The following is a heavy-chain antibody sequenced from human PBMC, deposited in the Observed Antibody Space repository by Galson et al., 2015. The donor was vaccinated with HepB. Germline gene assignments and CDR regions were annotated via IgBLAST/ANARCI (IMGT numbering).Heavy chain of an antibody. J-gene: IGHJ4*02. CDR1: GFTMSDYA. V-gene: IGHV3-23*01. CDR3: AQEWGCNGNNCHNLRGY. Sequence: LRLSCAASGFTMSDYAMAWVRQAPGKGLEWVSSVTRGNYIYYTESVKGRFTISRDISRNILYLQMNSLRVEDTAVYYCAQEWGCNGNNCHNLRGYWGQGTRVTVSS. D-gene: IGHD2-2*02. CDR2: VTRGNYI.